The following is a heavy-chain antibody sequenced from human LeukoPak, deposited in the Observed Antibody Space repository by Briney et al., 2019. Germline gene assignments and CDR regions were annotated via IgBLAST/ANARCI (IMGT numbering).Heavy chain of an antibody. J-gene: IGHJ4*02. Sequence: SETLSLTCAVSGGSISSSNWWSWVRQPPGKGPEWIGEIYHSGSTNYNPSLKSRVTISVDTSKNQFSLKLSSVTAADTAVYYCARGRWNYDSSGYYTPRSNYFDYWGQGTLVTVSS. V-gene: IGHV4-4*02. CDR3: ARGRWNYDSSGYYTPRSNYFDY. CDR1: GGSISSSNW. D-gene: IGHD3-22*01. CDR2: IYHSGST.